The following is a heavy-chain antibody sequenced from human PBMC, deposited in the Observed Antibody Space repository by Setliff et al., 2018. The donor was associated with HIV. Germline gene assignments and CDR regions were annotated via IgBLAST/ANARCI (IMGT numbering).Heavy chain of an antibody. J-gene: IGHJ3*02. D-gene: IGHD2-8*01. CDR2: INPNSGDT. CDR3: ATKLHCTNGVCLDAFDI. Sequence: ASVKVSCKPSGYTFTDYYIHLLRQAPGQGLEWMGRINPNSGDTNYAQKFQGRVTMTRDTSISTAYMELSRLRSDDTAVYYCATKLHCTNGVCLDAFDIWGQGTMVTVSS. CDR1: GYTFTDYY. V-gene: IGHV1-2*06.